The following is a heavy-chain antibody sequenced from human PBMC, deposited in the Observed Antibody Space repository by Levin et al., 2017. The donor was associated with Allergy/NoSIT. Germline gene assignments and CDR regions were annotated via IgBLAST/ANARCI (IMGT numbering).Heavy chain of an antibody. J-gene: IGHJ4*02. V-gene: IGHV1-8*01. CDR2: MNPNNGDT. D-gene: IGHD3-22*01. CDR1: GYTFTSYD. CDR3: ARGLEVYESIGFPLLAH. Sequence: ASVKVSCKASGYTFTSYDINWVRKTSGQGLEWMGWMNPNNGDTGYAQKFQGRVTMTRDTSVTTAYMELSSLRFEDTAVYYCARGLEVYESIGFPLLAHWGQGTLVTVSS.